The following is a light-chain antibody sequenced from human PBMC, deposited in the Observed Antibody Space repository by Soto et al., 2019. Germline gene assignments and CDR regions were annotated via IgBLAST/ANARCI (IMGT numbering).Light chain of an antibody. V-gene: IGKV3D-15*01. CDR2: AAS. Sequence: EIVMTQSPATLSVSPGERATLSCRPSQSITSFLAWYQQKPGQAPRLLIYAASTRATGIPARFSGSGSGTEFTLTISSLQSEDFAVYYCQQYSDWPLTFGGGTKVEIK. J-gene: IGKJ4*01. CDR1: QSITSF. CDR3: QQYSDWPLT.